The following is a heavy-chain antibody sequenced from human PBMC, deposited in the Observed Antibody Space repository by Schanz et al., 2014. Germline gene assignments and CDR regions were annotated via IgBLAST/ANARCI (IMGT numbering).Heavy chain of an antibody. Sequence: EVQLVESGGGLVQPRGSLRLSCAASEFSFSSFGMNWVRQAPGKGLEWVSSISSSSSYISYADSVKGRFTISRDNAKNSLFLQMNSLSAEDTAVYYCAKVAPAATYRDSWGLGTLVTVSS. CDR3: AKVAPAATYRDS. V-gene: IGHV3-21*04. J-gene: IGHJ4*02. CDR1: EFSFSSFG. D-gene: IGHD2-2*01. CDR2: ISSSSSYI.